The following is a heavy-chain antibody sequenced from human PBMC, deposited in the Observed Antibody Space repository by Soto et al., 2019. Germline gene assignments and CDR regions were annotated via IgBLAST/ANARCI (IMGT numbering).Heavy chain of an antibody. D-gene: IGHD5-18*01. V-gene: IGHV1-3*01. CDR1: GFTFSDNL. CDR2: LNPDTGNT. CDR3: ARDIQSVGPRANDAFEV. Sequence: VQSGAELKKPGASVNISCTASGFTFSDNLINWVRQVPGQGLDWMGWLNPDTGNTRYSETFQGRVTISRHPAASIAYLELSGLENEDTALYFSARDIQSVGPRANDAFEVWGQGTMMTVSS. J-gene: IGHJ3*01.